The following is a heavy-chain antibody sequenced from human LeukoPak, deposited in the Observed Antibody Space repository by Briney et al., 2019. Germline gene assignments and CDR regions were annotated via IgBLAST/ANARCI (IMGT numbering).Heavy chain of an antibody. D-gene: IGHD3-9*01. Sequence: ASVKVSCKASGYTFSSYYMHWVRLAPGQGLEWMGIIDPTGGDTTYAPKFQDRVTLTRDTSTSTVYLGLSSLRSDDTAVYYCARAPPDYDILTGYSSTYYYYMDVWGKGTTVTISS. CDR3: ARAPPDYDILTGYSSTYYYYMDV. J-gene: IGHJ6*03. V-gene: IGHV1-46*01. CDR2: IDPTGGDT. CDR1: GYTFSSYY.